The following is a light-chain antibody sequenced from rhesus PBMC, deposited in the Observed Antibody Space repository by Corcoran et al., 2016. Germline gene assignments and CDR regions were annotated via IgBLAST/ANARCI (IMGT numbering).Light chain of an antibody. V-gene: IGKV1S15*01. J-gene: IGKJ2*01. CDR3: QHGYGTPFS. CDR1: QGISNK. CDR2: YAS. Sequence: DIHMTQSPSSLSASVGDTVTITCRASQGISNKLAWYQQKPGKVPKLLIYYASTLQSGVPSRFSGGGVGTDFILTISSLQAEDFATYYCQHGYGTPFSFGRGTKVEIK.